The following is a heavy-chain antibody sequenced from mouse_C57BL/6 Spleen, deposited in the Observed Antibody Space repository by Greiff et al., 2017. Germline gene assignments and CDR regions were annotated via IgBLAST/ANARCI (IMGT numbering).Heavy chain of an antibody. D-gene: IGHD2-1*01. CDR3: ARRDYGNLYYAMDY. Sequence: VQLQQPGAELVMPGASVKLSCKASGYTFTSYWMHWVKQRPGQGLEWIGEIDPSDSYTNYNQKFKGKSTLTVDKSSSTAYMQLSSLTSEDSAVYYCARRDYGNLYYAMDYWGQGTSVTVSS. CDR2: IDPSDSYT. V-gene: IGHV1-69*01. CDR1: GYTFTSYW. J-gene: IGHJ4*01.